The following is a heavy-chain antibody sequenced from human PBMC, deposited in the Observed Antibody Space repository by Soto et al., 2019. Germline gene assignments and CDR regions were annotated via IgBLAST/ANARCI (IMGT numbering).Heavy chain of an antibody. CDR3: ARGFGGANWFDP. J-gene: IGHJ5*02. CDR1: GGSVSSGIYY. D-gene: IGHD3-10*01. Sequence: SETLSLTCTVSGGSVSSGIYYWSWIRQPPGKGLEWIGYIYYSGSTNYNPSLKSRVTISVDTSKNQFSLKLSSVTAADTAVYYCARGFGGANWFDPWGQGTLVTVSS. V-gene: IGHV4-61*01. CDR2: IYYSGST.